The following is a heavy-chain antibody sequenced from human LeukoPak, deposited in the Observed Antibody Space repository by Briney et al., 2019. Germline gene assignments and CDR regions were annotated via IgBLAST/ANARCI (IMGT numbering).Heavy chain of an antibody. D-gene: IGHD3-10*01. J-gene: IGHJ4*02. CDR2: IYYSGST. CDR1: GGSISSYY. Sequence: SESLSLTCTVSGGSISSYYWSWIRQPPGKGLEWIGYIYYSGSTNYNPSLKSRVTISVDTSKNQISLKLTSVTAADTAVYYCARAGSLVTPPPLWGQGTLVTVSS. V-gene: IGHV4-59*01. CDR3: ARAGSLVTPPPL.